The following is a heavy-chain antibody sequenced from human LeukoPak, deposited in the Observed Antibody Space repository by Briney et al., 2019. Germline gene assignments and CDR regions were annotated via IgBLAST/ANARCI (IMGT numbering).Heavy chain of an antibody. CDR2: INHSGST. D-gene: IGHD3-10*01. J-gene: IGHJ5*02. Sequence: KPSETLSLTCTVSGGSISSSSYYWGWIRQPPGKGLEWIGEINHSGSTNYNPSLKSRVTISVDTSKNQFSLKLSSVTAADTAVYYCAIVLRAGWFDPWGQGTLVTVSS. CDR1: GGSISSSSYY. CDR3: AIVLRAGWFDP. V-gene: IGHV4-39*07.